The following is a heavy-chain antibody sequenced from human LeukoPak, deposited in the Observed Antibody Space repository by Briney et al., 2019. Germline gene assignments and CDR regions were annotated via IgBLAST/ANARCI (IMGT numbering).Heavy chain of an antibody. Sequence: GASVKVSCKASGYTFTSYGISWVRQAPGQGLEWMGWISAYNGNTNYAQKLQGRVTMTTDTSTSTAYMELRSLRSDDTAVYYCARERRPNVQLERGDAFDIWGQGTMVTVSS. V-gene: IGHV1-18*01. J-gene: IGHJ3*02. D-gene: IGHD1-1*01. CDR3: ARERRPNVQLERGDAFDI. CDR2: ISAYNGNT. CDR1: GYTFTSYG.